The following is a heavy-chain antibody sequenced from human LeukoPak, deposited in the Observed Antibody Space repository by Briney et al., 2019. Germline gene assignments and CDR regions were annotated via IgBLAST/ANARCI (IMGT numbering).Heavy chain of an antibody. CDR1: GGSVSGYY. CDR3: ARSIVSGMDV. D-gene: IGHD2-21*01. CDR2: VYYSGST. J-gene: IGHJ6*02. Sequence: PSETLSPTCVVSGGSVSGYYWGWIRQPPGRGPEWIGYVYYSGSTNYNPSLKSRVTISVDTSKNQFSLKLSSVTAADTAVYYCARSIVSGMDVWGQGTTVTVSS. V-gene: IGHV4-59*02.